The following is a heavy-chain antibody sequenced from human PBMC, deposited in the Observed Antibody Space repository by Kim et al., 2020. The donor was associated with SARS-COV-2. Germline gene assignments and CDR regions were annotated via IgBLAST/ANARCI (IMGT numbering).Heavy chain of an antibody. J-gene: IGHJ3*02. CDR3: ARTPLDHAWTAMVGNDAFDI. V-gene: IGHV4-39*01. D-gene: IGHD5-18*01. CDR1: GGSISSSSYY. Sequence: SETLSLTCTVSGGSISSSSYYWGWIRQPPGKGLEWIGSIYYSGSTYYNPSLKSRVTISVDTSKNQFSLKLSSVTAADTAVYYCARTPLDHAWTAMVGNDAFDIWGQGTMVTVSS. CDR2: IYYSGST.